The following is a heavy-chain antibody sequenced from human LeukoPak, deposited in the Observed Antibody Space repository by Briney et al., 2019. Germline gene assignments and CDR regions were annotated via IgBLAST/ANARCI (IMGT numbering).Heavy chain of an antibody. CDR2: IRYDGSNK. D-gene: IGHD3-22*01. V-gene: IGHV3-30*02. CDR1: GFTFSSYG. Sequence: GGSLRLSCAASGFTFSSYGLHWVRQPPGKGLEWVAFIRYDGSNKYYADSVKGRFTISRDNAKNSLYLHMNSLRAEDTAVYYCARDHHRRLYDSQDRDTFDFWGQGTMVTVSS. CDR3: ARDHHRRLYDSQDRDTFDF. J-gene: IGHJ3*01.